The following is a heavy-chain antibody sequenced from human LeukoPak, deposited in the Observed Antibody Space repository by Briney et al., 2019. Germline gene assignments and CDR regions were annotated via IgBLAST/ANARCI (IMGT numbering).Heavy chain of an antibody. CDR2: IIPIFGTA. V-gene: IGHV1-69*13. D-gene: IGHD6-13*01. CDR3: AKTGAAAGTDFDY. Sequence: GTSMKVSCKAYGGTFSSYAISWVRQAPGQGLEGMGGIIPIFGTANYAQKFQGRVTITADESTSTAYMEMSRMRSEDTDVYYCAKTGAAAGTDFDYWGQGTLVTVSS. J-gene: IGHJ4*02. CDR1: GGTFSSYA.